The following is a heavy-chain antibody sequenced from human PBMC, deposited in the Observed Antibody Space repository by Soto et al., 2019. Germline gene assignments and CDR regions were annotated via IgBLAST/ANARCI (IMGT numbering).Heavy chain of an antibody. CDR1: GFTFRSYA. Sequence: EVQLLESGGGLVQPGGSLRLSCAASGFTFRSYAMSWVRQAPGKGLEWVSAISGNGDNTYYADSVKGRFTISRDTSKNTLYLQMNSLRAEDTTVYYCAKDRLGYCSSTSCYEDAFDIWGQGTMVTVSS. CDR3: AKDRLGYCSSTSCYEDAFDI. D-gene: IGHD2-2*01. V-gene: IGHV3-23*01. CDR2: ISGNGDNT. J-gene: IGHJ3*02.